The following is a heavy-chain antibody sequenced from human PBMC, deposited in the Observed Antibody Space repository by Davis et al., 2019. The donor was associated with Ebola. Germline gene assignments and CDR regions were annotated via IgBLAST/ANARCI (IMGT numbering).Heavy chain of an antibody. CDR1: GFTFSSYA. Sequence: GESLKISCAASGFTFSSYAMSWVRQAPGKGLEWVSTINYSGGSTYYADSVKGRFTISRDNSKNTLYLQMNSLRAEDTAVYYCATGGMDVWGQGTTVTVSS. J-gene: IGHJ6*02. CDR2: INYSGGST. CDR3: ATGGMDV. V-gene: IGHV3-23*01.